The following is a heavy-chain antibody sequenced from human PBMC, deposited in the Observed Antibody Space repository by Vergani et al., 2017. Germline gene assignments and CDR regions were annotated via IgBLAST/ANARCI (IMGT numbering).Heavy chain of an antibody. V-gene: IGHV4-59*01. D-gene: IGHD3-10*01. CDR1: GGSISSYY. CDR3: ARDGGFGELMMDY. Sequence: QVQLQESGPGLVKPSETLSLTCTVSGGSISSYYWSWIRQPPGKGLEWIGYIYYSGSTNYNPSLKSRVTISVDTSKNQFSLKLSSVTAADTAVYYCARDGGFGELMMDYWGQGTLVIVSS. CDR2: IYYSGST. J-gene: IGHJ4*02.